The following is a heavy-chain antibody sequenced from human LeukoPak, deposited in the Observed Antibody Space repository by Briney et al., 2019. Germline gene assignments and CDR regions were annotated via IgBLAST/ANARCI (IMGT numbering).Heavy chain of an antibody. V-gene: IGHV3-23*01. CDR2: ISGSGDST. D-gene: IGHD5-18*01. Sequence: GGSLRLSCAASGFTFSSYAMSWVRQAPGKGLEWVSAISGSGDSTYYGDSVKGRFTISRDNSKNTLYLQMNSLRAEDTAVYYCARARYNYGSKPYYFDSWGQGTLVTVSS. CDR1: GFTFSSYA. CDR3: ARARYNYGSKPYYFDS. J-gene: IGHJ4*02.